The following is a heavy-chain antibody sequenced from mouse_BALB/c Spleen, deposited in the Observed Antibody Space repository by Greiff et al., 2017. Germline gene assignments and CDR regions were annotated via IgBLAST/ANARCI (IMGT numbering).Heavy chain of an antibody. J-gene: IGHJ3*01. V-gene: IGHV3-2*02. D-gene: IGHD1-1*01. CDR3: ARGDLLQRAWFAY. CDR2: ISYSGST. Sequence: EVKLLESGPGLVKPSQSLSLTCTVTGYSITSDYAWNWIRQFPGNKLEWMGYISYSGSTSYNPSLKSRISITRDTSKNQFFLQLNSVTTEDTATYYCARGDLLQRAWFAYGGQGTLVTVSA. CDR1: GYSITSDYA.